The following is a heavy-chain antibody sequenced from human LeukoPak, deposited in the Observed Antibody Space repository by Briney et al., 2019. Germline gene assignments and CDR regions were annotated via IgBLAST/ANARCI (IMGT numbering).Heavy chain of an antibody. Sequence: ASVKVSCKASGYTFTSYAMHWVRQAPGQRLEWMGWINAGNGNTKYSQKFQGRVTITRDTSASTAYMELSSLRSEGTAVYYCARGPYCSGGSCYEARRRYYFDYWGQGTLVTVSS. J-gene: IGHJ4*02. V-gene: IGHV1-3*01. CDR3: ARGPYCSGGSCYEARRRYYFDY. CDR2: INAGNGNT. D-gene: IGHD2-15*01. CDR1: GYTFTSYA.